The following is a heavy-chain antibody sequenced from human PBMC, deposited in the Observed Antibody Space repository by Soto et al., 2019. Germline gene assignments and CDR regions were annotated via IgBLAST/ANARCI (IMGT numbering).Heavy chain of an antibody. CDR2: IYPGDSDT. CDR3: ARPLYSYSYGLYFDY. J-gene: IGHJ4*02. D-gene: IGHD5-18*01. CDR1: GYSFTSYW. V-gene: IGHV5-51*01. Sequence: PGESLKISCKGSGYSFTSYWIGWVRQMPGEGLEWMGIIYPGDSDTRYSPSFQGQVTISADKSISTAYLQWSSLKASHTAMYYCARPLYSYSYGLYFDYWGQGTLVTVSS.